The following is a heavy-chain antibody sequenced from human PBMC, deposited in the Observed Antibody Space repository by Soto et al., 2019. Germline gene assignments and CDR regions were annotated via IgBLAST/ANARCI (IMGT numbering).Heavy chain of an antibody. CDR3: AKDIRYCISTSCYHYRTGV. V-gene: IGHV3-9*01. CDR2: ISWNSGSI. Sequence: GGSLRLSCAASGFTFDDYAMHWVRQAPGKGLEWVSGISWNSGSIGYADSVKGRFTISRDNAKNSLYLQMNSLRAEDTALYYCAKDIRYCISTSCYHYRTGVWGQRTTVTVSS. D-gene: IGHD2-2*01. J-gene: IGHJ6*02. CDR1: GFTFDDYA.